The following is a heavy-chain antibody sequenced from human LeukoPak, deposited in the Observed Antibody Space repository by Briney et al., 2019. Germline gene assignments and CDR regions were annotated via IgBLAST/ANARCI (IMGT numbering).Heavy chain of an antibody. CDR2: IYHSGST. D-gene: IGHD3-22*01. Sequence: SETLSLTCAVSGYSISSGYYWGWIRQPPGKGLEWIGSIYHSGSTYYNPSLKSRVTISVDTSKNQFSLKLSSVTAADTAVYYCARHIDYYDSSGYFSWFDPWGRGTLVTVSS. V-gene: IGHV4-38-2*01. J-gene: IGHJ5*02. CDR3: ARHIDYYDSSGYFSWFDP. CDR1: GYSISSGYY.